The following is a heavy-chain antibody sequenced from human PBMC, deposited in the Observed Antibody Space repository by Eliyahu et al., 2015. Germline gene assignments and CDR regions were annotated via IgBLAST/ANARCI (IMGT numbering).Heavy chain of an antibody. V-gene: IGHV3-30*03. Sequence: QLQLVESGGGVVQPGTSLSLSCAASGFTFSSFGMHWVRQAPGKGLEWVALISYDGSKQYYADSVKGHFTISRDNSKNTLHLQVDSLRVEDTGVYYCVRDLGQMEWGQGTLVTVSS. CDR2: ISYDGSKQ. CDR1: GFTFSSFG. D-gene: IGHD3-16*01. CDR3: VRDLGQME. J-gene: IGHJ4*02.